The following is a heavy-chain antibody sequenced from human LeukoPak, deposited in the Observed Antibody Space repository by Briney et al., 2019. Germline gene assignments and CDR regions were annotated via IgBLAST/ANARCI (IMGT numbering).Heavy chain of an antibody. Sequence: PGGSLRLSCAASGFTFSSYSMNWVRQAPGKGLEWVSYISSSSSTIYYADSVKGRFTISRDNAKNSLYLQMNSLRAEDTAVYYCARSPRYCSGGSCFCFDYWGQGTLVTVSS. D-gene: IGHD2-15*01. CDR3: ARSPRYCSGGSCFCFDY. J-gene: IGHJ4*02. CDR2: ISSSSSTI. CDR1: GFTFSSYS. V-gene: IGHV3-48*01.